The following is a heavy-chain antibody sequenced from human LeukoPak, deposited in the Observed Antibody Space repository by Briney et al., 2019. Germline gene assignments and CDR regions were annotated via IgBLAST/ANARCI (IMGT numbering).Heavy chain of an antibody. Sequence: GGSLRLSCAASGFTFSSYAMSWVRQAPGKGLEWVSAISGSGGSTYYADSVKGRFTISRDNSKNTLYLQMNSLRAEDTAVYYCAKDPSYYYDSSGYSFDYWGQGTLVTVS. CDR1: GFTFSSYA. D-gene: IGHD3-22*01. J-gene: IGHJ4*02. CDR2: ISGSGGST. V-gene: IGHV3-23*01. CDR3: AKDPSYYYDSSGYSFDY.